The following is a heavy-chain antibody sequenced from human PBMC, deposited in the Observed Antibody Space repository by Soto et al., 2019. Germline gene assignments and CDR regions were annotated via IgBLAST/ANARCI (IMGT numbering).Heavy chain of an antibody. CDR2: IYYSGST. J-gene: IGHJ4*02. Sequence: SETLSLTCTVSGASISSSSYLWGWIRQPPGKGLEWIGSIYYSGSTYYNPSLNSRATISLDTSKNQFSLKLSSVTAADTAVYYCARDGGPSRTGTGFGYWGQGTQVTVSS. V-gene: IGHV4-39*02. CDR1: GASISSSSYL. CDR3: ARDGGPSRTGTGFGY. D-gene: IGHD1-1*01.